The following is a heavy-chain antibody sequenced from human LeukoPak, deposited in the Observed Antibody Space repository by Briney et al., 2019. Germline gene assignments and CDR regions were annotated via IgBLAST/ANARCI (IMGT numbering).Heavy chain of an antibody. J-gene: IGHJ4*02. CDR1: GFTVSSNS. Sequence: TGGSLRLSCAASGFTVSSNSMRWVRQAPGKGLEWVSVIYSGGSTYYADSVKGRFTISRDNSKNTLYLQMNSLSAEDTDVSYCARVFPWDYWGQGTLVTVSS. CDR3: ARVFPWDY. V-gene: IGHV3-53*01. CDR2: IYSGGST.